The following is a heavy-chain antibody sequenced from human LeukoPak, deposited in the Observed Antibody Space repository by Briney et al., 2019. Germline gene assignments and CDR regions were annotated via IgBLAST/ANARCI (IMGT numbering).Heavy chain of an antibody. CDR3: ARSPGYYYGSGRIRWFDP. Sequence: SETLSLTCTVSGGSISSSSYYWCWIRQPPGKGLEWIGSIYYSGSTYYNPSLKSRVTISVDTSKNQFSLKLSSVTAADTAVYYCARSPGYYYGSGRIRWFDPWGQGTLVTVSS. CDR2: IYYSGST. D-gene: IGHD3-10*01. CDR1: GGSISSSSYY. J-gene: IGHJ5*02. V-gene: IGHV4-39*07.